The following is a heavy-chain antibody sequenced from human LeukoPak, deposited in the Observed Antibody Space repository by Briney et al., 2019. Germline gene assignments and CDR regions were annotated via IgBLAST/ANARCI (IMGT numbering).Heavy chain of an antibody. CDR1: GYTFTSYG. CDR2: ISAYNGNT. D-gene: IGHD3-22*01. Sequence: ASVKVSCKASGYTFTSYGISWVRQAPGQGLEWMGWISAYNGNTNYAQKLQGRVTMTTDTSTSTAYMELMGLRSNDTAVYYCARDYYDSSGYYYFDYWGQGTLVTVSS. CDR3: ARDYYDSSGYYYFDY. V-gene: IGHV1-18*01. J-gene: IGHJ4*02.